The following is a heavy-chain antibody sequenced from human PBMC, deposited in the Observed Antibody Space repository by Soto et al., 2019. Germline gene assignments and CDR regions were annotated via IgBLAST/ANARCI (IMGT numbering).Heavy chain of an antibody. V-gene: IGHV4-39*01. CDR1: GGSIAGSKYY. D-gene: IGHD3-10*01. CDR2: ISYNGNT. J-gene: IGHJ4*02. CDR3: ARHNYGSGSTYFDY. Sequence: PSETLSLTCTVSGGSIAGSKYYWGWIRQPPGKGLEWIGSISYNGNTNYNPSLKSRVTISVDTSKNQFSLKLNSMTAADTAVYYCARHNYGSGSTYFDYWGQGTLVTVSS.